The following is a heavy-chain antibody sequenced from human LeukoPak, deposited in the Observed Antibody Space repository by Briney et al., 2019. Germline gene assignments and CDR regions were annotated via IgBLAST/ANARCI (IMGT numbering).Heavy chain of an antibody. J-gene: IGHJ4*02. CDR2: IFASGST. CDR1: GASISTYY. Sequence: KPSETLSLTCTVSGASISTYYWSWIRQPAGKGLEWIGRIFASGSTNYNPSLKSRIAMSVDTSKNQFSLNLTSVTAADTAMYHCVQDGPLRSDYWGQGTLVTVSS. V-gene: IGHV4-4*07. CDR3: VQDGPLRSDY. D-gene: IGHD5/OR15-5a*01.